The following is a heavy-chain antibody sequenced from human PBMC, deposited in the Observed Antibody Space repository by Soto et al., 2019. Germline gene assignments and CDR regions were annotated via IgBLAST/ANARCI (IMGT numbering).Heavy chain of an antibody. V-gene: IGHV4-31*11. D-gene: IGHD5-12*01. J-gene: IGHJ4*02. CDR1: GCSISGRDYY. Sequence: SETLSLTCAVSGCSISGRDYYWSWIRQHPGKGLEWIGYIYYSGSTYYNPSLTSRVTISLDTSKNQFSLKLSSVTAADTAVYYCARFRNGYASYWGQGTLVTVSS. CDR2: IYYSGST. CDR3: ARFRNGYASY.